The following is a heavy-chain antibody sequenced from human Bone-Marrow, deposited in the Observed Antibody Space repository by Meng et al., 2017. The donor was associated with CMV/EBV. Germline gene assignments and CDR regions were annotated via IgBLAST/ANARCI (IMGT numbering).Heavy chain of an antibody. CDR3: ARDVPDLYSGSYCADY. CDR2: ISAYNGNT. J-gene: IGHJ4*02. Sequence: ASVKVSCKASGYTFTSYGISWVRQAPGQGLEWMGWISAYNGNTNYAQKLQGRVTMTTDTSTSTAYMELRSLRSDDTAVYYCARDVPDLYSGSYCADYCGQGTLVTVSS. CDR1: GYTFTSYG. V-gene: IGHV1-18*01. D-gene: IGHD1-26*01.